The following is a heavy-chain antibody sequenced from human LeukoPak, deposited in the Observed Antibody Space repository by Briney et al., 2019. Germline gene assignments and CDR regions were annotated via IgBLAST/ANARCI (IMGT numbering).Heavy chain of an antibody. J-gene: IGHJ4*02. CDR2: ISNSGSVP. Sequence: GGSLRLSRAASGFSFSDYHMTWIRQAPGKGLEWVSYISNSGSVPYYTDSVKGRFTISRDNAKNSLFLQMNSLRDEDTAVYYCARGGYRYSDWGQGTLVTVSS. V-gene: IGHV3-11*01. CDR3: ARGGYRYSD. D-gene: IGHD5-18*01. CDR1: GFSFSDYH.